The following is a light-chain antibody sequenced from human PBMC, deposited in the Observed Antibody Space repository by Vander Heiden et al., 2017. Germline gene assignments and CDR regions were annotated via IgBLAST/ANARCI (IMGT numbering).Light chain of an antibody. CDR2: RNT. Sequence: QSVLTQPPSASGTPAQRVTISCSGSSSNTGSNYVYWYQQIPGTAPKLLIYRNTERPSGVPDRFSGSKSGTSASLAIGGLRSEDEADYFCATWDDTFNGVVFGGGTKLTVL. V-gene: IGLV1-47*01. J-gene: IGLJ2*01. CDR1: SSNTGSNY. CDR3: ATWDDTFNGVV.